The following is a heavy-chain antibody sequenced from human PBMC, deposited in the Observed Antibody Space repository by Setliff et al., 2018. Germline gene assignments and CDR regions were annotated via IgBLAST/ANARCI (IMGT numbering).Heavy chain of an antibody. CDR1: AYSFTDYY. V-gene: IGHV1-2*02. D-gene: IGHD3-10*01. CDR3: ARLFQGYDYYKKFDS. J-gene: IGHJ4*02. CDR2: INPNSGGT. Sequence: ASVKVTCKTSAYSFTDYYIQWVRQAPGQGLEWMGWINPNSGGTKYSPKFQGRVAMTRDTSVTTAFLELSGLTYDDTAVYYCARLFQGYDYYKKFDSWGQGTLVTVSS.